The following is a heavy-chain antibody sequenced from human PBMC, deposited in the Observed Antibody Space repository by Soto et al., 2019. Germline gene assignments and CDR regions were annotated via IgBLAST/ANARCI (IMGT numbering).Heavy chain of an antibody. CDR3: ARVPSCSGGSCPIPGPALSGMDV. Sequence: GGSLRLSCAASGFTVSSNYMSWVRQAPGKGLEWVSVIYSGGSTYYADSVKGRFTISRDNSKNTLYLQMNSLRAEDTAVYYCARVPSCSGGSCPIPGPALSGMDVWGQGTTVTVSS. J-gene: IGHJ6*02. D-gene: IGHD2-15*01. CDR2: IYSGGST. CDR1: GFTVSSNY. V-gene: IGHV3-53*01.